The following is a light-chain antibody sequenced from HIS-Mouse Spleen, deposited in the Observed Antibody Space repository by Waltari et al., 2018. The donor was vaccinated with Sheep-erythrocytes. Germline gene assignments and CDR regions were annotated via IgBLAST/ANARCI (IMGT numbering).Light chain of an antibody. Sequence: QSALTQPASVSGSPGPSITIPCTGTSSAVGSYNLFSCYQQHPGKAPKLMIYEGSKRPSGVSNRFSGSKSGNTASLTISGLQAEDEADYYCCSYAGSSTPWVFGGGTKLTVL. J-gene: IGLJ3*02. CDR3: CSYAGSSTPWV. V-gene: IGLV2-23*01. CDR2: EGS. CDR1: SSAVGSYNL.